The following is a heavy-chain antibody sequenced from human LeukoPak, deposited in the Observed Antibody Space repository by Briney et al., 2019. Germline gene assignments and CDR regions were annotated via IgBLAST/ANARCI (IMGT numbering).Heavy chain of an antibody. J-gene: IGHJ4*02. CDR3: ARVGSLNRLPHRPVDY. CDR1: GFTFSSYW. Sequence: GGSLRLSCAASGFTFSSYWMSWVRQAPGKGLEWVANIKQDGSEKYYVDSVKGRFTISRDNAKNSLYLQMNRIRAEDTAVSYCARVGSLNRLPHRPVDYWGQGTLVTVSS. V-gene: IGHV3-7*01. D-gene: IGHD1-26*01. CDR2: IKQDGSEK.